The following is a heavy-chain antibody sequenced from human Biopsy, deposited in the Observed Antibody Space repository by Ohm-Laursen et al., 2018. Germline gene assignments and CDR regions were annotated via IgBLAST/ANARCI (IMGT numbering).Heavy chain of an antibody. V-gene: IGHV4-59*04. Sequence: TLSLTCTVSGGSISSDYWGWIRQPPGKGLEWIGNIYYDGITYYNLSLKSRVAMSVDTSKNQFSLRLTSVTAADTAVYYCARVAGGYAYYYGMDVWGQGTTVIVSS. D-gene: IGHD5-12*01. CDR3: ARVAGGYAYYYGMDV. CDR1: GGSISSDY. J-gene: IGHJ6*02. CDR2: IYYDGIT.